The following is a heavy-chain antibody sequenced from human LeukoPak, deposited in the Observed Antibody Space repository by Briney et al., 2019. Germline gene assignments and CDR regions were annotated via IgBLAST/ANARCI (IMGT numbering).Heavy chain of an antibody. J-gene: IGHJ4*02. CDR3: ARDETSIFWRDYFDY. V-gene: IGHV3-30-3*01. D-gene: IGHD3-3*01. Sequence: GRSLRLSCAASGFTFSSYAMHWVRQAPGKGLEWVAVISYDGSNKYYADSVKGRFTISRDNSKNTLYLQMNSLRAEDTAVYYCARDETSIFWRDYFDYWGQGTLVTVSP. CDR1: GFTFSSYA. CDR2: ISYDGSNK.